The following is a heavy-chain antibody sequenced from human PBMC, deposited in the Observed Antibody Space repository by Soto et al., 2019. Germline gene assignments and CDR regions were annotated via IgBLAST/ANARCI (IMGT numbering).Heavy chain of an antibody. CDR3: ARARGWSLFDY. J-gene: IGHJ4*02. CDR2: TNSDGSDT. Sequence: EVQLVESGGGLVQPGGSLRLSCAASGFTFSSYWMYWVRQAPGKGLLWVSRTNSDGSDTTYADSVKGRFTISRDNAKNTLYLQMNSLRAEDTAVYYCARARGWSLFDYWGQGTLVTVSS. CDR1: GFTFSSYW. D-gene: IGHD6-19*01. V-gene: IGHV3-74*01.